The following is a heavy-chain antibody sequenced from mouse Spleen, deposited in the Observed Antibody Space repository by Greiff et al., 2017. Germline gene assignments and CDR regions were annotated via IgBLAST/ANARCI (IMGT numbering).Heavy chain of an antibody. CDR2: IWSGGST. J-gene: IGHJ4*01. CDR3: ASGNYDYYAMDY. D-gene: IGHD2-1*01. V-gene: IGHV2-2*01. CDR1: GFSLTSYG. Sequence: VQLVESGPGLVQPSQSLSITCTVSGFSLTSYGVHWVRQSPGKGLEWLGVIWSGGSTDYNAAFISRLSISKDNSKSQVFFKMNSLQADDTAIYYCASGNYDYYAMDYWGQGTSVTVSS.